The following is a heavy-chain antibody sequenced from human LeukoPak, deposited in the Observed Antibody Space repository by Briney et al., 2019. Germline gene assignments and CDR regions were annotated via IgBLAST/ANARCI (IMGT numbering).Heavy chain of an antibody. Sequence: GGSLRLSCAASGFTFSTYSMNWVRQAPRKGLEWVSSITSSSTSIYFADSVKGRFTISRDNAKNSLYLQMNSLRAEDTAVYYCARTYYDILTGYNPYFDYWGQGTLVTVSS. V-gene: IGHV3-21*01. J-gene: IGHJ4*02. CDR3: ARTYYDILTGYNPYFDY. CDR2: ITSSSTSI. CDR1: GFTFSTYS. D-gene: IGHD3-9*01.